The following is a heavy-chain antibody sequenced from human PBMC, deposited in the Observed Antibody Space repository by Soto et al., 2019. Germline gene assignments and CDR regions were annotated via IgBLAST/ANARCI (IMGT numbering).Heavy chain of an antibody. V-gene: IGHV4-59*01. CDR3: TRGTRATQYYFYFYGMDV. J-gene: IGHJ6*02. CDR1: GGSMNSDY. Sequence: SETLSLTCTVSGGSMNSDYWSWIRQPPGKGMEWLGYISHSGTTSYNPSLKSRLTISLNTSKNQFSLKLRSVTAADTAVYFCTRGTRATQYYFYFYGMDVWGQGTTVTVS. CDR2: ISHSGTT. D-gene: IGHD3-10*01.